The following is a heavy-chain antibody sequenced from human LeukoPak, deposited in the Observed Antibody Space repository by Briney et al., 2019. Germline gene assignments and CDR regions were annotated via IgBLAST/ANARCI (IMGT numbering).Heavy chain of an antibody. CDR1: GFTFSSYA. CDR3: AKDPEGAIDY. D-gene: IGHD3-16*01. CDR2: ISSDGGST. J-gene: IGHJ4*02. Sequence: GGSLRLSCAASGFTFSSYAMHWVRQAPGKGLEYVSAISSDGGSTYYANSVKGRFTISRDNSKDTLYLQMNSLRDEDTAVYYCAKDPEGAIDYWGQGTLVTVSS. V-gene: IGHV3-64*01.